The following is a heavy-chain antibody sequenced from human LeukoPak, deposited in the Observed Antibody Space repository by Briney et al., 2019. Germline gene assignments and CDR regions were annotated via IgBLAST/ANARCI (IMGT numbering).Heavy chain of an antibody. J-gene: IGHJ5*02. CDR1: GFTFSDYY. CDR3: ARVRDCSSTSCPISWFDP. V-gene: IGHV3-11*05. CDR2: ISSSSYT. Sequence: GGSLRLSCAASGFTFSDYYMSWIRQAPGKGLEWVSYISSSSYTNYADSVKGRFTISRDNAKNSLYLQMNSLRAEDTAVYYCARVRDCSSTSCPISWFDPWGQGTLVTVSS. D-gene: IGHD2-2*01.